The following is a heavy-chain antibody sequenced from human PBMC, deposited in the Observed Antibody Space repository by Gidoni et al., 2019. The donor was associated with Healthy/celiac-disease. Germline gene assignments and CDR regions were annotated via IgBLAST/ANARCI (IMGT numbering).Heavy chain of an antibody. Sequence: QVQLVEYGGGVVKPGGSLRLSCAASGVTCSDYYMSWIRQAPGKGLEWFSYISSSGSTIYYAASLKGRFTISRDNAKNSLYLQMNSLRAEDTAVYYCAGSGQLERSAGDYYGMDVWGQGTTVTVSS. D-gene: IGHD1-1*01. CDR1: GVTCSDYY. V-gene: IGHV3-11*01. CDR3: AGSGQLERSAGDYYGMDV. CDR2: ISSSGSTI. J-gene: IGHJ6*02.